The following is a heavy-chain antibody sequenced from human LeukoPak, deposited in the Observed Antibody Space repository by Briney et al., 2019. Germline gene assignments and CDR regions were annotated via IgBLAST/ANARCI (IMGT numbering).Heavy chain of an antibody. D-gene: IGHD6-19*01. CDR1: GFTVSSSY. V-gene: IGHV3-30*03. J-gene: IGHJ4*02. CDR3: ARDGSGWYGVSDY. CDR2: ISYDGSNK. Sequence: GGSLRLSCAASGFTVSSSYMTWVRQAPGKGLEWVAVISYDGSNKYYADSVKGRFTISRDNSKNTLYLQMNSLRAEDTAVYYCARDGSGWYGVSDYWGQGTLVTVSS.